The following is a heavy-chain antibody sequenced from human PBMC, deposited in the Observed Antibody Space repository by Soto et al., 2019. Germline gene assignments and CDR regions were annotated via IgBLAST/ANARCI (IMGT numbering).Heavy chain of an antibody. D-gene: IGHD4-4*01. CDR3: AKIGSNYLYYFDS. Sequence: ASVKVSCKASGYTFTKYDISWVRQAPGQGLEWLGLISPNSGRPSYAQKFEGRVTMTTDTSTTTAYLELRSLRPEDTALYYCAKIGSNYLYYFDSWGQGTLVTVSS. V-gene: IGHV1-18*04. CDR2: ISPNSGRP. J-gene: IGHJ4*02. CDR1: GYTFTKYD.